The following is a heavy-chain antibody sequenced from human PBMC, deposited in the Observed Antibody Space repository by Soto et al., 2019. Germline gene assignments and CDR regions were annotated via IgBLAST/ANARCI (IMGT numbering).Heavy chain of an antibody. D-gene: IGHD6-19*01. CDR2: MNPNSGNT. CDR3: ARERTVAGNDY. CDR1: GYTFTSYD. Sequence: ASVKVSCKASGYTFTSYDINWVRQATGQGLEWMGWMNPNSGNTGYAQKFQGRVTMTRNTSITTAYMELSSLRSEDTAVYYCARERTVAGNDYWGQGALVTVSS. V-gene: IGHV1-8*01. J-gene: IGHJ4*02.